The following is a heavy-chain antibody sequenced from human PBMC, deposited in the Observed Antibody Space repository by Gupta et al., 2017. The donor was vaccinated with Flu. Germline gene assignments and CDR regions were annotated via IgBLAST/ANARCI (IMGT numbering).Heavy chain of an antibody. Sequence: EVQLLESGGGLVQRGGSLRLSCAASGFTFTDYAMTWVRQAPGKGPEWVSAISGGGGTTYYADSVKGRFTISRDNSRNTLYLQMNSLRAEDTAVYSCAKCGPSTNCYSSPHYYYMDVWGRGTTVTVSS. CDR1: GFTFTDYA. D-gene: IGHD2-21*02. CDR3: AKCGPSTNCYSSPHYYYMDV. V-gene: IGHV3-23*01. J-gene: IGHJ6*03. CDR2: ISGGGGTT.